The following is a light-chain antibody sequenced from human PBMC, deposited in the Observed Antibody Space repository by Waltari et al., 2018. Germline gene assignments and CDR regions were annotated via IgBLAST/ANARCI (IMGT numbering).Light chain of an antibody. CDR3: QQTDSVPFT. J-gene: IGKJ5*01. Sequence: TCRESQNIGRYLNWYQQRPGKAPKLLIYAASTLQRGVPSRFSVSGSGTDFTLTITTLQPEDFATYYCQQTDSVPFTFGQGTRLDIK. CDR1: QNIGRY. V-gene: IGKV1-39*01. CDR2: AAS.